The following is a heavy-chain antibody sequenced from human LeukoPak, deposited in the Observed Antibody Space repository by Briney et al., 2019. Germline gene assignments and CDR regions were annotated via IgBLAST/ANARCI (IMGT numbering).Heavy chain of an antibody. V-gene: IGHV1-69*13. CDR1: GGTFSSYA. CDR2: IIPILRTS. D-gene: IGHD5-18*01. Sequence: SVKVSCKASGGTFSSYAISWVRQAPGQGLEWMGGIIPILRTSNYAQKFQGRVTITADESTTTAYMELSSLRSEDTAVYYCARDKGGYSYGGPVNYHYFYYMDVWGKGTTVTISS. CDR3: ARDKGGYSYGGPVNYHYFYYMDV. J-gene: IGHJ6*03.